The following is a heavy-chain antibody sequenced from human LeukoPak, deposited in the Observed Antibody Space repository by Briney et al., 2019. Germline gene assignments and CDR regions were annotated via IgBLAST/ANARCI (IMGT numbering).Heavy chain of an antibody. V-gene: IGHV4-59*05. CDR2: IYYSGST. Sequence: PSETLSLTCTVSGGSISSYYWSWIRQPAGKGLEWIGSIYYSGSTYYNPSLKSRVTISVDTSKNQFSLKLSSVTAADTAVYYCARLGSYYNGDAFDIWGQGTMVTVSS. J-gene: IGHJ3*02. CDR1: GGSISSYY. D-gene: IGHD3-10*01. CDR3: ARLGSYYNGDAFDI.